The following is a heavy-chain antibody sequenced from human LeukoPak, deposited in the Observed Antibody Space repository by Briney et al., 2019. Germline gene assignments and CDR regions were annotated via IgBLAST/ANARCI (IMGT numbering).Heavy chain of an antibody. CDR1: GYTFTSYD. CDR2: MNPKSGNT. CDR3: SIPGSYDFWRGLILFDP. V-gene: IGHV1-8*01. D-gene: IGHD3-3*01. J-gene: IGHJ5*02. Sequence: GGSVTVSCKASGYTFTSYDINWVRQAPGQGLEWVGWMNPKSGNTDYAQTFQGGVTITRNSSLNTDYIEVNRLRSEDTAGYYCSIPGSYDFWRGLILFDPWRQGTMVSVPS.